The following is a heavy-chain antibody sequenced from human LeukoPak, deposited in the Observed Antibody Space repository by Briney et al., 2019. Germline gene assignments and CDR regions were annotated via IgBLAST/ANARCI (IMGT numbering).Heavy chain of an antibody. D-gene: IGHD2-2*01. Sequence: HPGRSLRLSCAASRFTFSNYAMTWVRQAPGKGLEWVLCISGSGGTTYYAASVKGRFTISRDDSKNTLYLQMNTLRAEDTAVYYCAKGRGGATCYGVFDIWGQGTMVTVSS. CDR2: ISGSGGTT. J-gene: IGHJ3*02. V-gene: IGHV3-23*01. CDR3: AKGRGGATCYGVFDI. CDR1: RFTFSNYA.